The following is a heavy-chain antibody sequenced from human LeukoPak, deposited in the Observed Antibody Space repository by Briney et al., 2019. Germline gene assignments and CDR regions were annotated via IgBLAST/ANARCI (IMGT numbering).Heavy chain of an antibody. CDR3: ARESYYYGP. V-gene: IGHV1-18*01. J-gene: IGHJ5*02. CDR2: ISAYNGNT. Sequence: ASVKVSCKASGYTFTSYGISWVRQAPGQGLEWMGWISAYNGNTNYAQKLQGRVTMTRDTSISTAYMELSRLRSDDTAVYYCARESYYYGPWGQGTLVTVSS. D-gene: IGHD5-12*01. CDR1: GYTFTSYG.